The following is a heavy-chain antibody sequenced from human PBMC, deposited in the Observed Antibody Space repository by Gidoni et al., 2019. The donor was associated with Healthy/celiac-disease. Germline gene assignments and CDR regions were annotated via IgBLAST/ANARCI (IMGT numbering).Heavy chain of an antibody. V-gene: IGHV1-24*01. CDR2: FDPEDGET. J-gene: IGHJ6*02. Sequence: QVQLVQSGAEVKKPGASVKVSCRVSGYTLTELSMHWVRQAPGKGLEWMGGFDPEDGETIYAQKFQGRVTMTEDTSTDTAYMELSSLRSEDTAVYYCATGPIVVVPDPYYYGMDVWGQGTTVTVSS. CDR3: ATGPIVVVPDPYYYGMDV. D-gene: IGHD2-2*01. CDR1: GYTLTELS.